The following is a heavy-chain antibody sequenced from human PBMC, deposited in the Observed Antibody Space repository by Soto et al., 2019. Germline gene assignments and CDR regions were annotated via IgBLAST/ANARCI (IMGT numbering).Heavy chain of an antibody. CDR2: IYYSGST. J-gene: IGHJ4*02. Sequence: PSETLSLTCTVSGGSISSYYWSWIRQPPGNGLEWIGYIYYSGSTNFNPSLKSRVTISVDTSKNQFSLKLSSVTAADTAVYYCARAGTLWSAQPTYYFDYWGQGTLVTVSS. V-gene: IGHV4-59*01. CDR3: ARAGTLWSAQPTYYFDY. D-gene: IGHD3-3*01. CDR1: GGSISSYY.